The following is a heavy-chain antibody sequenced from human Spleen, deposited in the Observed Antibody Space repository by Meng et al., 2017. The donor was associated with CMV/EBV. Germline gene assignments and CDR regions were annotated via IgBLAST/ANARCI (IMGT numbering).Heavy chain of an antibody. Sequence: GGSLRLSCAASGFTFSSYAMSWVRQAPGKGLEWVGFIRSKAYGGTTEYAASVKGRFIISRDDSKSIAYLQMSSLKTEDTAVYYCTRPLRAPMVRGVIIPDYWGQGALVTVSS. CDR3: TRPLRAPMVRGVIIPDY. D-gene: IGHD3-10*01. CDR2: IRSKAYGGTT. V-gene: IGHV3-49*04. J-gene: IGHJ4*02. CDR1: GFTFSSYA.